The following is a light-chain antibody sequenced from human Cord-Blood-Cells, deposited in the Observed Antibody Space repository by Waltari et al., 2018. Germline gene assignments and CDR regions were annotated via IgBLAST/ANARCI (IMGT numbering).Light chain of an antibody. CDR2: YAS. Sequence: QLTQSPSSLSAPVVARVTITCRASQGISSALAWYQQKPGKATKLLIYYASSLESGVPSRFSGSGSGTDFTLTISSLQPEDVATYYCQQFNSYPLTFGGGTKVEIK. CDR1: QGISSA. V-gene: IGKV1-13*02. J-gene: IGKJ4*01. CDR3: QQFNSYPLT.